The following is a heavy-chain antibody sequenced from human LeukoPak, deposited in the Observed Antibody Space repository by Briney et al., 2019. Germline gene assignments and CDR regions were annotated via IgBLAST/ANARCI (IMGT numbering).Heavy chain of an antibody. V-gene: IGHV1-2*02. Sequence: GASVKVSCKASGYTFTGYYMHWVRQAPGQGLEWMGWINPNSGGTNYAQKFQGRVTMTRDTSISTAYMELSRLRSDDTAVYYCARPPYEEDYGDYGWYFDLWGRGTLVTVSS. CDR2: INPNSGGT. D-gene: IGHD4-17*01. J-gene: IGHJ2*01. CDR3: ARPPYEEDYGDYGWYFDL. CDR1: GYTFTGYY.